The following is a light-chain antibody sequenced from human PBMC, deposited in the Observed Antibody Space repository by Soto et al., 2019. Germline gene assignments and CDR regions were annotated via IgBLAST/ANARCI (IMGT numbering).Light chain of an antibody. CDR3: QQYNNWPIT. CDR2: DAS. Sequence: SPATLSVSPGERATLSCRASQSVSGDLAWYHHKPCQAPRLLIYDASTRALDTPARFAGSGAGTEFTLTISSLQSEDFAVYFCQQYNNWPITFGQGTRLEIK. V-gene: IGKV3-15*01. CDR1: QSVSGD. J-gene: IGKJ5*01.